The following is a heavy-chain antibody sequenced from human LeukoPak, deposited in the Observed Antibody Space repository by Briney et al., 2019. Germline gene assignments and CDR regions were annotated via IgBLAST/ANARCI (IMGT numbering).Heavy chain of an antibody. Sequence: GGSLRLSCAASGFTFSSYAMSWVRQAPGKGLEWVSAISGSGGSTYYADSVKGRFTISRDNSKNTLYLQMNSLRAEDTAVYYCAKVRSGYYYYGMDVWGQGTTVTVSS. D-gene: IGHD3-3*01. CDR1: GFTFSSYA. J-gene: IGHJ6*02. V-gene: IGHV3-23*01. CDR2: ISGSGGST. CDR3: AKVRSGYYYYGMDV.